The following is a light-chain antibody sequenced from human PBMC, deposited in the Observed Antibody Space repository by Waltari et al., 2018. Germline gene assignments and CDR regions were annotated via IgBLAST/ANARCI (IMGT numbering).Light chain of an antibody. Sequence: IVMTQSPLSLPVTPGEPASISCRSSQSLLHSNGDNFLDWYLQKPGQSPQLLIYLGSSRSSRVPDRFIGSVSGTDCTLKISRVDAEDVGVYYCMQTLQTPFTFGQGTRLDIK. CDR3: MQTLQTPFT. J-gene: IGKJ5*01. V-gene: IGKV2-28*01. CDR1: QSLLHSNGDNF. CDR2: LGS.